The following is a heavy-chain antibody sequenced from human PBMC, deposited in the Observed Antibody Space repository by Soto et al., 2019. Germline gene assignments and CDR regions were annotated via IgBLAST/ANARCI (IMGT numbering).Heavy chain of an antibody. CDR2: ITETGGDT. V-gene: IGHV3-23*01. CDR1: GFTFSKFV. CDR3: TKASPDRHHMDV. Sequence: EVQLLESGGDLVQPGGSLRLSCAASGFTFSKFVMRWVRQTPGKGLEWVSTITETGGDTYYTDSVKGRFTSSRDNSKHTLYLQMTSLRAEDTALYYCTKASPDRHHMDVWGQGTTVTVSS. J-gene: IGHJ6*02.